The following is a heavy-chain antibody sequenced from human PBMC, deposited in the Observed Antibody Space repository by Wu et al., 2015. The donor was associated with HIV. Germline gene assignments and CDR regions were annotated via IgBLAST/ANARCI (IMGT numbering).Heavy chain of an antibody. CDR2: LIPVFKIS. CDR1: GYTFTNYA. Sequence: QVHLVQSGAEVKKPGASVKVSCKASGYTFTNYAINWVRQAPGQGLEYMGCLIPVFKISNYAQKFQGRVTITADESTGTAYMDLSSLRSDDTAVYYCARGVVRSREFDTWGQGTLVTVSS. CDR3: ARGVVRSREFDT. J-gene: IGHJ4*02. D-gene: IGHD1-1*01. V-gene: IGHV1-69*01.